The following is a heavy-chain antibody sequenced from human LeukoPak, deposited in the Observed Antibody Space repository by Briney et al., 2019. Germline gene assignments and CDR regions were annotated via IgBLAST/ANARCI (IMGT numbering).Heavy chain of an antibody. D-gene: IGHD3-10*01. CDR1: GFTFSSYN. V-gene: IGHV3-21*01. CDR2: ISSSSSYI. CDR3: ARSELGYNYYYMDV. Sequence: PGGSLRLSCAASGFTFSSYNMNWVRQAPGKGLEWVSSISSSSSYIYYADSVKGRFTISRDNAKKSLYLQMNSLRAEDTAVYYCARSELGYNYYYMDVWGKGTTATISS. J-gene: IGHJ6*03.